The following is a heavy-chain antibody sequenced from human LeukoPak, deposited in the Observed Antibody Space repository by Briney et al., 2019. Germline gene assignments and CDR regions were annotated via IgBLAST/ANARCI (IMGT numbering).Heavy chain of an antibody. V-gene: IGHV3-21*01. D-gene: IGHD6-13*01. Sequence: TGGSLRLSCAASGFTFSSYSMNWVRQAPGKGLEWVSSISSSSSYIYYADSVKGRFTISRDNAKNSLCLQMNSLRTEDTAVYYCARDGAAPGLYFDSWGQGTLVTVSS. CDR2: ISSSSSYI. J-gene: IGHJ4*02. CDR3: ARDGAAPGLYFDS. CDR1: GFTFSSYS.